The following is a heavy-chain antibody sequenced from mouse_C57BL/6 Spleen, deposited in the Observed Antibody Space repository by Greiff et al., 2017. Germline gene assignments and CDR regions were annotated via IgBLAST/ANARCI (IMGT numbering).Heavy chain of an antibody. Sequence: QVQLQQSGAELVKPGASVKISCKASGYAFSSYWMNWVKQRPGKGLEWIGQIYPGDGDTNYNGKFKGKATLTADKSSSTAYMQLSSLTSEDSAVYFCARENYYYGSYAMDYWGQGTSVTVSS. CDR3: ARENYYYGSYAMDY. CDR1: GYAFSSYW. V-gene: IGHV1-80*01. J-gene: IGHJ4*01. D-gene: IGHD1-1*01. CDR2: IYPGDGDT.